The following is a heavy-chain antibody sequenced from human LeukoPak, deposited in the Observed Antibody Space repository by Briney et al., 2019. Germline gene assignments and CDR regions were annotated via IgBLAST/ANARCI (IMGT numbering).Heavy chain of an antibody. CDR3: ARRFNSGWGSFDY. D-gene: IGHD6-19*01. J-gene: IGHJ4*02. CDR2: MHDSGTT. V-gene: IGHV4-59*08. CDR1: GGSISSYY. Sequence: SETLSLTCTVSGGSISSYYWNWIRPPPGKGLEWIAYMHDSGTTKYNPSLKSRVTISVDTSKNHFSLKLNSVTAADTAVYFCARRFNSGWGSFDYWGPGILVTVSS.